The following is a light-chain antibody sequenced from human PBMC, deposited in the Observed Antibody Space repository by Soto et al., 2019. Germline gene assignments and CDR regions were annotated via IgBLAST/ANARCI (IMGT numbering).Light chain of an antibody. CDR3: QVWDSSSDHIYV. CDR2: DDS. V-gene: IGLV3-21*02. CDR1: NIGSKT. J-gene: IGLJ1*01. Sequence: SYELTQPPSVSVAPGQTARITCGGTNIGSKTVHWYQQKPGQAPVLVVYDDSDRPSGIPERFSGSNSGNTATLTISRVEAGDEADYFCQVWDSSSDHIYVLGNGTKVT.